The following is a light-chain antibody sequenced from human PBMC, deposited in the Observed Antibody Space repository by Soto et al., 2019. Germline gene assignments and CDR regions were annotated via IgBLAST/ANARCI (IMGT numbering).Light chain of an antibody. CDR3: QQRTNWPLIT. CDR1: QSVSSH. J-gene: IGKJ5*01. V-gene: IGKV3-11*01. CDR2: DAS. Sequence: EIVLTQSPATLSLSPGERATLSCRASQSVSSHLAWYQQRPAQAPRLLIYDASNRATGIPARFSGSGSGTDFTLTISSLEPEDFAIYYCQQRTNWPLITFGQGTRLEIK.